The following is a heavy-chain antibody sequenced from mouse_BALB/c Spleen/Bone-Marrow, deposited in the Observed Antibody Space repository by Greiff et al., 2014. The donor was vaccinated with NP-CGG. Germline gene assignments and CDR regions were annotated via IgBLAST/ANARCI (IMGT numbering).Heavy chain of an antibody. CDR3: ARGGDNYAWFPY. J-gene: IGHJ3*01. D-gene: IGHD1-3*01. Sequence: QVQLKQSGAEFVKPGASVKLSCKASGYTFTTYWMHWVKQRPGQGLEWIEQIDPSDSYTNYSQKFKGKATLTVDKSSSTAYMQLSSLSSEDSAVYYCARGGDNYAWFPYWGQGTLVTVSA. CDR2: IDPSDSYT. V-gene: IGHV1-69*02. CDR1: GYTFTTYW.